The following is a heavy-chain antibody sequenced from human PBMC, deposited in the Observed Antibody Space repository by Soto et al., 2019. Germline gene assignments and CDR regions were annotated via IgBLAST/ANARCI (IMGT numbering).Heavy chain of an antibody. CDR3: ARDRSPYYYDSSGYLVDP. Sequence: QVQLVQSGAEVKKPGASVKVSCKASGYTFTSYGISWVRQAPGQGLEWMGWISAYNGNTNYAQKLQGRVTMTTDTSTSTAYMELRSLGSDDTAVYYCARDRSPYYYDSSGYLVDPWGQGTLVTVSS. V-gene: IGHV1-18*04. CDR1: GYTFTSYG. J-gene: IGHJ5*02. D-gene: IGHD3-22*01. CDR2: ISAYNGNT.